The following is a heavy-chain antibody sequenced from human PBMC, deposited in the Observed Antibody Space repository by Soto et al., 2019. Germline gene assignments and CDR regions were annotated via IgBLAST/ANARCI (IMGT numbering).Heavy chain of an antibody. CDR2: ISGSGGST. D-gene: IGHD4-17*01. CDR3: AKGHPYGDYFLY. V-gene: IGHV3-23*01. CDR1: RITDRGGG. J-gene: IGHJ4*02. Sequence: PWGSVRKSCAASRITDRGGGRSFVNQAPGKGLEWVSAISGSGGSTYYADSVKGRFTISRDNSKNTLYLQMNSLRAEDTAVYYCAKGHPYGDYFLYWGQGTLVTVSS.